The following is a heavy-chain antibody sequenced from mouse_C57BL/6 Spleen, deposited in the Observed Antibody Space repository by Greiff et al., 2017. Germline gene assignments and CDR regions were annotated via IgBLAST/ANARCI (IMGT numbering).Heavy chain of an antibody. J-gene: IGHJ2*01. V-gene: IGHV1-64*01. CDR3: PRSKSSYPYYFDY. Sequence: QVQLQQPGAELVKPGASVKLSCKASGYTFTSYWMHWVKQRTGQGLEWIGMIHPNSGSTNYNEKFKSKAPLTVDKSSSTAYMQLSSLTSADSAVYYCPRSKSSYPYYFDYWAQGTTLTVSS. D-gene: IGHD1-1*01. CDR2: IHPNSGST. CDR1: GYTFTSYW.